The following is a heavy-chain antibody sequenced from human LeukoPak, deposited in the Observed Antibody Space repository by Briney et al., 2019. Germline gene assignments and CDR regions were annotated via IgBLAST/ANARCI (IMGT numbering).Heavy chain of an antibody. D-gene: IGHD6-13*01. J-gene: IGHJ5*02. V-gene: IGHV3-30-3*01. CDR1: GFTFSSYA. CDR3: ARALRPHSSWYPEQYNWFDP. CDR2: ISYDGSNK. Sequence: GGSLRLSCAASGFTFSSYAMHWVRQAPGKGLEWVAVISYDGSNKYYADSVKGRFTISRDNSKNTLYLQMNSLRAEDTAVYYCARALRPHSSWYPEQYNWFDPWGQGTLVTVSS.